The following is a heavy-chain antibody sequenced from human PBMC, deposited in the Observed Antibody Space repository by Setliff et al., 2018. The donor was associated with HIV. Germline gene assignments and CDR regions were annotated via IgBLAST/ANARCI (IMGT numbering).Heavy chain of an antibody. D-gene: IGHD1-26*01. V-gene: IGHV3-33*01. Sequence: PGGSLRLSCAASGFTFSSYGMHWVRQAPGKGLEWVAVIWYDGSNKYYADSVKGRFTISRDNSKNTLYLQMNSLRAEDTAVYYCARIIVGAIRGMDVWGQGTTVTVSS. CDR3: ARIIVGAIRGMDV. J-gene: IGHJ6*02. CDR1: GFTFSSYG. CDR2: IWYDGSNK.